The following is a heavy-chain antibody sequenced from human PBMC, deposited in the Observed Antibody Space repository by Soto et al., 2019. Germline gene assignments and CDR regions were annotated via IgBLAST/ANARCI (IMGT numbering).Heavy chain of an antibody. CDR3: AKGRGHSSGWPNFDY. Sequence: GGSLRLSCAASGFNFNNYAMHWVRQAPGKGLEWVAVVTFDGSRTYYADSVKGRFTISRDSSNNTVSLQMNSLTNEDTAVYYCAKGRGHSSGWPNFDYWGQGTLVTVPS. D-gene: IGHD6-19*01. J-gene: IGHJ4*02. CDR2: VTFDGSRT. V-gene: IGHV3-30*18. CDR1: GFNFNNYA.